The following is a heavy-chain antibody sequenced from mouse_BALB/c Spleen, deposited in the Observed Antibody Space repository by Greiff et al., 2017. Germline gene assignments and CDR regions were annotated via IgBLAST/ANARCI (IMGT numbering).Heavy chain of an antibody. CDR2: IYPGDGDT. D-gene: IGHD2-1*01. J-gene: IGHJ4*01. Sequence: QVQLQQSGAELARPGASVKLSCKASGYTFTSYWMQWVKQRPGQGLEWIGAIYPGDGDTRYTQKFKGKATLTADKSSSTAYMQLSSLASEDSAVYYCAREGGIYYGKYYYAMDYWGQGTSVTVSS. CDR1: GYTFTSYW. V-gene: IGHV1-87*01. CDR3: AREGGIYYGKYYYAMDY.